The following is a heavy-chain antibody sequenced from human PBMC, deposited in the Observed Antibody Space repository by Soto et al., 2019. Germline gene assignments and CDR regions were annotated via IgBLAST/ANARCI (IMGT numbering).Heavy chain of an antibody. J-gene: IGHJ4*02. CDR1: GYTFTSYA. Sequence: ASVKVSCKASGYTFTSYAMHWVRQAPGQRLEWMGWINAGNGNTKYSQKFQGRVTITRDTSASTAYMELSSLRSEDTAVYYCAKATTSSGYFDYWGQGTLVTVSS. CDR3: AKATTSSGYFDY. D-gene: IGHD6-19*01. V-gene: IGHV1-3*01. CDR2: INAGNGNT.